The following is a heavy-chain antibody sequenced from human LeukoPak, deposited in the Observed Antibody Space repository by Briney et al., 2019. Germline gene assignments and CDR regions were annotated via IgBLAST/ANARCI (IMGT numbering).Heavy chain of an antibody. CDR3: AKDRTYYYGSGSPNYFDY. V-gene: IGHV3-23*01. D-gene: IGHD3-10*01. Sequence: GGSLRLSCAASGFTFSSYAMNWVRQAPGKGLEWVSVISGSGGNTYYADSVKGRFTISRDNFKNTLYLQMNSLRAEDTAVYYCAKDRTYYYGSGSPNYFDYWGQGNPVTVSS. CDR2: ISGSGGNT. CDR1: GFTFSSYA. J-gene: IGHJ4*02.